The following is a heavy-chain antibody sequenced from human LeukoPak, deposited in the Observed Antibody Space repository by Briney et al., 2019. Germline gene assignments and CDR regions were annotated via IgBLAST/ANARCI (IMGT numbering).Heavy chain of an antibody. CDR1: GFTFSSYA. Sequence: PGGPLRLSCAASGFTFSSYAMSWVRQAPGKGLEWVSAISGSGGSTYYADSVKGRFTISRDNSKNTLYLQMNSLRAEDTAVYYCAKVLYSSGFPPEHWGQGTLVTVSS. D-gene: IGHD6-19*01. V-gene: IGHV3-23*01. J-gene: IGHJ1*01. CDR3: AKVLYSSGFPPEH. CDR2: ISGSGGST.